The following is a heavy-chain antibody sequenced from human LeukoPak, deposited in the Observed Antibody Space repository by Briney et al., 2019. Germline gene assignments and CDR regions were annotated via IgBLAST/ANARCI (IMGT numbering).Heavy chain of an antibody. CDR2: IDGSGDYT. CDR1: GFTFSSSV. Sequence: GGSLRLSCAASGFTFSSSVMSWVRQAPGKGLEWVSIIDGSGDYTYYADSVKGRFTISRDNSKNTLYLQMNSLRAEDTALYYCAKGVTVTGPDDYFDYWGQGTLVTVSS. CDR3: AKGVTVTGPDDYFDY. D-gene: IGHD4-17*01. V-gene: IGHV3-23*01. J-gene: IGHJ4*02.